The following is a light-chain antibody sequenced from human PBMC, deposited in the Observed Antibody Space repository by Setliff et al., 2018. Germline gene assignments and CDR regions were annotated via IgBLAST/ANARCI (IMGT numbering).Light chain of an antibody. CDR2: DVS. CDR1: SSDVGGYNY. CDR3: SSYTSSSTPLYV. V-gene: IGLV2-14*01. Sequence: ALTQPASVSGSPGQSITISCTGTSSDVGGYNYVSWYQQHPGKAPKLMIYDVSNRPSGVSNRFSGSKSGNTASLTISGLQAEDEADYYCSSYTSSSTPLYVFGTGTKVTVL. J-gene: IGLJ1*01.